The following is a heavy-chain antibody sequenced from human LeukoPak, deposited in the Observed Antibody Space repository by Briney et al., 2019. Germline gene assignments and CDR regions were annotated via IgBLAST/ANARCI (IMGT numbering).Heavy chain of an antibody. J-gene: IGHJ4*02. D-gene: IGHD5-24*01. CDR3: TRDHGFHFAL. CDR2: IVNDGINT. Sequence: PGRSLRLSCVASGFTFRSHWMHWVRQAPGKGLEWVSYIVNDGINTNYAESVRGRFTTSRDNAKNTIYLQMDSLRAEDTAVYYCTRDHGFHFALGGRGTLVTLSS. CDR1: GFTFRSHW. V-gene: IGHV3-74*01.